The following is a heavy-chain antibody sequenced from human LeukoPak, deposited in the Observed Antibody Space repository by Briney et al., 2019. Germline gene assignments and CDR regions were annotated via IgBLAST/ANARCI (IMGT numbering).Heavy chain of an antibody. CDR3: AKGKEGEGVVPLDP. CDR1: GFTFSSYD. V-gene: IGHV3-23*01. CDR2: ISGSGGST. Sequence: QPGGSLRLSCAASGFTFSSYDMSWVRQAPGKGLEWVSAISGSGGSTYYADCVRGGLPIPRDNSENTLYVQMNSLSAEHTAIYYCAKGKEGEGVVPLDPWGQGTLVTVSS. D-gene: IGHD2-2*01. J-gene: IGHJ5*02.